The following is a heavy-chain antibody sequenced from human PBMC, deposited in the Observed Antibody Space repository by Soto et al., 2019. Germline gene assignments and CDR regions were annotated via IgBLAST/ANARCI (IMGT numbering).Heavy chain of an antibody. J-gene: IGHJ4*02. Sequence: SETLSLTCAVYGGSFSGYYRSWIRQPPGKGLEWIGEINHSGSTNYNPSLKSRVTISVDTSKNQFSLKLSSVTAADTAVYYCARGRIFQYYGSGSYYNLDYWGQGTLVTVSS. CDR3: ARGRIFQYYGSGSYYNLDY. CDR1: GGSFSGYY. D-gene: IGHD3-10*01. V-gene: IGHV4-34*01. CDR2: INHSGST.